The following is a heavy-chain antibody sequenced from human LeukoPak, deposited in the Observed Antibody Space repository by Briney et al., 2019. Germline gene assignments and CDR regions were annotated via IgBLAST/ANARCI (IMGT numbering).Heavy chain of an antibody. D-gene: IGHD5-18*01. CDR2: IIPIFGTA. Sequence: SVKVSCKASGGTFSSYAISWVRQAPGQGLEWMGGIIPIFGTANYAQKFQGRVTITADKSTSTAYMELSSLRSEDTAVYYCATDGGYSYGRPTDYWGQGTLVTVSS. CDR1: GGTFSSYA. J-gene: IGHJ4*02. V-gene: IGHV1-69*06. CDR3: ATDGGYSYGRPTDY.